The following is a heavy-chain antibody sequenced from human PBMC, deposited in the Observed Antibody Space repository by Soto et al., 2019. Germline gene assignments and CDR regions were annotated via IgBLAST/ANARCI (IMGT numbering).Heavy chain of an antibody. Sequence: QVQLVQSGAEVKKPGASVKVSCKASGYTFTSYGISWVRQAPGQGLEWMGWISAYNGNTNYAQKLQGRVTMTTDTSTSTAYMELRRLRSDDTAVYYCASHYYDSSGYVPSKERDAIDIWGQGTMVTVSS. J-gene: IGHJ3*02. D-gene: IGHD3-22*01. V-gene: IGHV1-18*01. CDR2: ISAYNGNT. CDR1: GYTFTSYG. CDR3: ASHYYDSSGYVPSKERDAIDI.